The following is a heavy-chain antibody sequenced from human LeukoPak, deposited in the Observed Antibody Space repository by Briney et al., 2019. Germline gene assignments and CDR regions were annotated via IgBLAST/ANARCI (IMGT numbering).Heavy chain of an antibody. Sequence: SETLSLTCTVSGGSISSSSYHWGWIRQSPGKGLEWVGTIYYSGCTYHNPSLNSRVTISVDTSKNQFSLELSSVTAADTAVYYCARHLNYYDSSGYSNYFDYWGQGTLVTVSS. CDR2: IYYSGCT. CDR1: GGSISSSSYH. J-gene: IGHJ4*02. V-gene: IGHV4-39*01. CDR3: ARHLNYYDSSGYSNYFDY. D-gene: IGHD3-22*01.